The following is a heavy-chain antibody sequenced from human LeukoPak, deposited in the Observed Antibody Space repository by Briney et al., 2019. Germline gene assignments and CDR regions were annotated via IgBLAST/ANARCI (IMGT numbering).Heavy chain of an antibody. Sequence: PSETLSLTCTVSGYSISSDYYWAWIRQPPGKGLEWIGSIYYSGSTYYNPSLKTRVTMSVDTSNNQFSLRLSSVTAADTAVYYCARVTGYMIEDYFDYWGQGTLVTVSS. CDR3: ARVTGYMIEDYFDY. CDR1: GYSISSDYY. V-gene: IGHV4-38-2*02. CDR2: IYYSGST. D-gene: IGHD3-22*01. J-gene: IGHJ4*02.